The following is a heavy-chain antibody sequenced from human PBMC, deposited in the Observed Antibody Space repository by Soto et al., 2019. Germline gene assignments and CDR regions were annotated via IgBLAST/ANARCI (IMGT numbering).Heavy chain of an antibody. CDR2: IVVGSGNT. V-gene: IGHV1-58*01. CDR3: ASESITGSPYGMDV. Sequence: SVKVSCKASGFTFTSSAVQWVRQARGQRLEWIGWIVVGSGNTNYAQKCQERVTITRDMSTSTAYMELSSLRSEDTAVYYCASESITGSPYGMDVWGQGTTVTVSS. CDR1: GFTFTSSA. J-gene: IGHJ6*02. D-gene: IGHD1-20*01.